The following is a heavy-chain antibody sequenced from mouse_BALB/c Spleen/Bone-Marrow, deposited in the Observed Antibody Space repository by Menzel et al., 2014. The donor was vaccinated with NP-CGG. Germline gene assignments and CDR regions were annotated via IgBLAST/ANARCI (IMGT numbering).Heavy chain of an antibody. D-gene: IGHD1-1*01. CDR1: GYTFTEYT. CDR3: ARDSGSRPKWYSDV. CDR2: INPNTGGT. Sequence: EVKLMESGPELVKPGASVKISCKTSGYTFTEYTINWVKQSHGKSLEWIGGINPNTGGTSYNQKFKGKATLTVDKSSSTAYMEHRSLTSDDSAVYFCARDSGSRPKWYSDVWGAGTTVTVSS. V-gene: IGHV1-18*01. J-gene: IGHJ1*01.